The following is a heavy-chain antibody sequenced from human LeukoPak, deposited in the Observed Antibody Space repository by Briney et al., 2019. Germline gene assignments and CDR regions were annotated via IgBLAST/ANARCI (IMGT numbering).Heavy chain of an antibody. D-gene: IGHD6-19*01. V-gene: IGHV6-1*01. CDR1: GDSFSNNSAA. CDR2: TYYRSKWYK. CDR3: ARAPTPIIAVAGSFDY. Sequence: PSQTLSLTCAISGDSFSNNSAAWNWIRQSPSRGLEWLGRTYYRSKWYKDYAVSVKSRITINPDTSKNQFSLQVNSVTPEDTAVYYCARAPTPIIAVAGSFDYWGQGTLVTVA. J-gene: IGHJ4*02.